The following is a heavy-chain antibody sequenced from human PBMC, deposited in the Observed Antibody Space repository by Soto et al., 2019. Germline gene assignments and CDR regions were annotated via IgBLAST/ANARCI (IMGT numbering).Heavy chain of an antibody. CDR3: AKAVPPFVVVTASDY. J-gene: IGHJ4*02. Sequence: EVQLVESRGGLVQPGGSLRLSCAASEFTFSSFWMSWVRQAPGKGLEWVANIKEDGSVRNYVDSVKGRFTISRDNAKNSLILQMNSLRVDDTAVYYCAKAVPPFVVVTASDYWGQGTLATVSS. D-gene: IGHD2-21*02. V-gene: IGHV3-7*01. CDR2: IKEDGSVR. CDR1: EFTFSSFW.